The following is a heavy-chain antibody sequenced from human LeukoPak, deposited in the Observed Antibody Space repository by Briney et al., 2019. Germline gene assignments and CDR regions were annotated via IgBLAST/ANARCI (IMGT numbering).Heavy chain of an antibody. Sequence: GESLKISCKGSGFKFTNYWIGWVRQTPGRGPECMGIIYPGDSDTRYSPSFQGQVAMSVDMSTDTAYLQWSSLSASDTAMYYCVLCTGAYDFFVNWGQGTLVTVSS. J-gene: IGHJ4*01. D-gene: IGHD3/OR15-3a*01. CDR3: VLCTGAYDFFVN. CDR1: GFKFTNYW. V-gene: IGHV5-51*01. CDR2: IYPGDSDT.